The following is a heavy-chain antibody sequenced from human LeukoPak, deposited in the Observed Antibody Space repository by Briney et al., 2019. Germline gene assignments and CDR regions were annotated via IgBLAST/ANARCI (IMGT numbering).Heavy chain of an antibody. CDR1: GFTFSSYE. CDR3: ARASIQFLYSSGWFDY. V-gene: IGHV3-30-3*01. D-gene: IGHD6-19*01. CDR2: ISYDGSNK. J-gene: IGHJ5*01. Sequence: GGSLRLSCAASGFTFSSYEMNWVRQAPGKGLEWVAVISYDGSNKYYADSVKGRFTISRDNSKNTLYLQMNSLRAEDTAVYYCARASIQFLYSSGWFDYWGQGTLVTVSS.